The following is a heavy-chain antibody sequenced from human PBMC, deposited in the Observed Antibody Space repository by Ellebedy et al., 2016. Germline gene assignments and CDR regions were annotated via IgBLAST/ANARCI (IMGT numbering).Heavy chain of an antibody. J-gene: IGHJ4*02. CDR1: GFTFSGYS. CDR3: ARDGSEWSRDY. D-gene: IGHD3-3*01. CDR2: ITSSGDYI. V-gene: IGHV3-21*01. Sequence: GESLKISXEASGFTFSGYSMNWVRQAPGKGLEWVSSITSSGDYIYYADSVKGRFIISRDNTKNLLFLQMNSLRVEDTAVYYCARDGSEWSRDYWGQGTLVTVSS.